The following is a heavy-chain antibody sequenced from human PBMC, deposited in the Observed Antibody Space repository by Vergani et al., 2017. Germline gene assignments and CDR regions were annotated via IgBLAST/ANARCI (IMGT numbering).Heavy chain of an antibody. CDR1: GFTLGDYA. J-gene: IGHJ3*02. V-gene: IGHV3-21*01. CDR3: ARDRGDCSGGSCFHDAFDI. CDR2: ISSSSSYI. Sequence: VQLVESGGGVVQPGRSLRLSCSGSGFTLGDYAMTWVRQAPGQGLEWVSSISSSSSYIYYADSVKGRFTISRDNAKNSLYLQMNSLRAEDTAVYYCARDRGDCSGGSCFHDAFDIWGQGTMVTVSS. D-gene: IGHD2-15*01.